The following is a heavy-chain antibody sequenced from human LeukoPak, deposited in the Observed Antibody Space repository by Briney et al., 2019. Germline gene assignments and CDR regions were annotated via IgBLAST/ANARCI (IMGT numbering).Heavy chain of an antibody. D-gene: IGHD5-24*01. CDR1: GFTFSSYG. CDR3: ARDRGGYNFPYYFDY. V-gene: IGHV3-33*01. J-gene: IGHJ4*02. Sequence: GGSLRLSCAASGFTFSSYGVHWVRQAPGKGLEWVAVIWYDGSNKYYADSVKGRFTISRDNSKNTLYLQMNSPRAEDTAVYYCARDRGGYNFPYYFDYWGQGTLVTVSS. CDR2: IWYDGSNK.